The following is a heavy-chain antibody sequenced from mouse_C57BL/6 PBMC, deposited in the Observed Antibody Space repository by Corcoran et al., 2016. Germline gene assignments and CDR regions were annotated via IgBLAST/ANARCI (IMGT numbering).Heavy chain of an antibody. CDR2: IWWDDDK. J-gene: IGHJ2*01. V-gene: IGHV8-8*01. CDR3: ARIELTTVVATGVFSYFDY. D-gene: IGHD1-1*01. Sequence: QVTLKESGPGILQPSQTLSLTGSFSGFSLSTFGMGVGWIRQPSGKGLEWLAHIWWDDDKYYNPALKRRLTISKDTSKNQVFLKIANVDTADTATYYCARIELTTVVATGVFSYFDYWGQGITLTVSS. CDR1: GFSLSTFGMG.